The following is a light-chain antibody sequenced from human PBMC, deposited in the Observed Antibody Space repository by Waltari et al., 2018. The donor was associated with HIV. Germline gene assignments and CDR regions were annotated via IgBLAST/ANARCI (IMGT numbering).Light chain of an antibody. CDR1: SGNIDRDY. CDR2: EDN. CDR3: QSCYNTYRV. J-gene: IGLJ3*02. V-gene: IGLV6-57*03. Sequence: NFMLTQPQSVSDSPGKTVTISCTRSSGNIDRDYVHWYQHRPGSAPSLVIYEDNQRPSGVPGRFSGSIDTSSNSASLTISGLEPEDEAFYYCQSCYNTYRVFGGGTKLTVL.